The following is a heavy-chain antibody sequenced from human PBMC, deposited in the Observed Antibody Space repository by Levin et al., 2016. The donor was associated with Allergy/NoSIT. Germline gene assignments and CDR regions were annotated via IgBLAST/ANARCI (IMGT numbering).Heavy chain of an antibody. CDR2: IYSGGST. J-gene: IGHJ5*02. V-gene: IGHV3-66*01. CDR1: GFTVSSNY. CDR3: ARDPPRGLWFGEPWFDP. D-gene: IGHD3-10*01. Sequence: GESLKISCAASGFTVSSNYMSWVRQAPGKGLEWVSVIYSGGSTYYADSVRGRFTISRDNSKNTLYLQMNSLRAEDTAVYYCARDPPRGLWFGEPWFDPWGQGTLVTVSS.